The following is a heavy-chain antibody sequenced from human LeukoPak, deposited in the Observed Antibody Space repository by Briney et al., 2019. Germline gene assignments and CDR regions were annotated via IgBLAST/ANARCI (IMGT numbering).Heavy chain of an antibody. CDR1: GFTFSDYY. V-gene: IGHV3-11*04. J-gene: IGHJ4*02. D-gene: IGHD6-19*01. Sequence: PGGSLRLSCAASGFTFSDYYMSWIRQAPGKGLEWVSYISSSGSTIYYADSVKGRFTISRDNAKNSLYLQMNSLRAEDTAVYYCARVAVAGTPVRYFDYWGQGTLVTVSS. CDR2: ISSSGSTI. CDR3: ARVAVAGTPVRYFDY.